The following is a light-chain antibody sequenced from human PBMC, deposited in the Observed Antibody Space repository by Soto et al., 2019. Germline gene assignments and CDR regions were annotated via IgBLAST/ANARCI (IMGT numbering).Light chain of an antibody. CDR3: NSYAGRNSYI. V-gene: IGLV2-8*01. CDR2: EVS. Sequence: QSALTQPASVSGSPGQSITISCTGTSSDVGGYKFVSWYQQHPGTAPKLMIYEVSNRPSGVPDRFSGSKSDNTASLTVSGLQAEDEADYYCNSYAGRNSYIFGTGTKLTVL. CDR1: SSDVGGYKF. J-gene: IGLJ1*01.